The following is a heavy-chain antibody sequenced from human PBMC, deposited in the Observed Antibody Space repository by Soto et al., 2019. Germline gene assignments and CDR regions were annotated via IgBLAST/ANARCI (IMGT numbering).Heavy chain of an antibody. CDR3: ARGRTCSGGCCYSDY. V-gene: IGHV4-31*03. CDR2: IYYSGST. CDR1: GGSIGSGGYY. J-gene: IGHJ4*02. D-gene: IGHD2-15*01. Sequence: QVQLQESGPGLVKPSQTLSLTCTVSGGSIGSGGYYWNWIRQHPGKGLEWIGYIYYSGSTYYNPSLKSRLTISADTSKDPCSLKLSSVTAADTAVYYCARGRTCSGGCCYSDYWGQGTLVTVSS.